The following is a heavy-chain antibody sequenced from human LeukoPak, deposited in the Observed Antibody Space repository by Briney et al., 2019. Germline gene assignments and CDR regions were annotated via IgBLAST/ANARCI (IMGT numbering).Heavy chain of an antibody. V-gene: IGHV3-23*01. D-gene: IGHD1-26*01. J-gene: IGHJ3*02. CDR3: ARTGESHAFDI. CDR1: GFTFSSFG. Sequence: GGSLRLSCAASGFTFSSFGMTWVRQAPGKGLEWVSTITGSGGITYYTDSVKGRFTISRDNSKKTLYLEMNSLRVEDTAVYYCARTGESHAFDIWGQGTMVTVSS. CDR2: ITGSGGIT.